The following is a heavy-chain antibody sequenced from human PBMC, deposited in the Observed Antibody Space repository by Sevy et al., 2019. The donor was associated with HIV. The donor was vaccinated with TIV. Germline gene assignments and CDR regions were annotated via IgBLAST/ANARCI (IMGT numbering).Heavy chain of an antibody. CDR1: GFTFSDYY. CDR3: ARPNAITMVRGVYY. Sequence: GGSLRLSCAASGFTFSDYYMSWIRQAPGKGLEWLSYISGSGRTIYYADSVKGRFTISRDNSKNSLYLQMNSLRAEETALYYCARPNAITMVRGVYYWGQGTLVTVSS. J-gene: IGHJ4*02. CDR2: ISGSGRTI. D-gene: IGHD3-10*01. V-gene: IGHV3-11*01.